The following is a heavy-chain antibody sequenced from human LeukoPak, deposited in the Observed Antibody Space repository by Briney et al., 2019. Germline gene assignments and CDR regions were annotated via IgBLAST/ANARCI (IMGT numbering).Heavy chain of an antibody. J-gene: IGHJ3*02. CDR2: IRSKANSYAT. D-gene: IGHD3-22*01. Sequence: GGSLRLSCAASGFTFSGSAMHWVRQASGKGLEWVGRIRSKANSYATAYAASVKGRFTISRDDSKNTAYLQMNSLKTEDTAVYYCTRRVDSSGYGNDAFDIWGQGTMVTVSS. V-gene: IGHV3-73*01. CDR1: GFTFSGSA. CDR3: TRRVDSSGYGNDAFDI.